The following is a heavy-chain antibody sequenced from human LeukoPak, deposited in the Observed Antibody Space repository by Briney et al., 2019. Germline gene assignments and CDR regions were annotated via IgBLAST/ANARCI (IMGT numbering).Heavy chain of an antibody. D-gene: IGHD6-19*01. V-gene: IGHV4-34*01. CDR2: INHSGST. CDR1: GGSFSGYY. CDR3: ARFGSGWHYFDY. Sequence: SETLSLTCAVYGGSFSGYYWSWIRQPPGKGLEWVGEINHSGSTNYNPSLKSRVTISVDTSKNQFSLKLCSVTAADTAVYYCARFGSGWHYFDYWGQGTLVTVSS. J-gene: IGHJ4*02.